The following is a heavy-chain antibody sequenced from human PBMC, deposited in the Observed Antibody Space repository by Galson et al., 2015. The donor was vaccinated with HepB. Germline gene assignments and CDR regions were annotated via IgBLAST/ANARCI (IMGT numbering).Heavy chain of an antibody. CDR3: AKEYDFWSGDYTFYFHH. CDR1: GFSFSNYA. D-gene: IGHD3-3*01. V-gene: IGHV3-23*01. Sequence: SLRLSCAASGFSFSNYAMSWVRQAPGKGLEWVSGIGGSGGSTHYPDSVKGRFTISKDNSKNTLYLQMNSLRAEDTAVYYCAKEYDFWSGDYTFYFHHWGQGTLVTVSS. J-gene: IGHJ1*01. CDR2: IGGSGGST.